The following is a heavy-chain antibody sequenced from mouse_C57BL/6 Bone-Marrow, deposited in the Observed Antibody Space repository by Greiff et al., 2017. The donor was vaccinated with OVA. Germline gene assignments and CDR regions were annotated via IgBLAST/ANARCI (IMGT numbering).Heavy chain of an antibody. CDR1: GFSLTSYG. V-gene: IGHV2-5*01. CDR2: IWRGGST. Sequence: VQGVESGPGLVQPSQSLSITCTVSGFSLTSYGVHWVRQSPGKGLEWLGVIWRGGSTDYNAAFMSRLSITKDNSKSQVFFKMNSLQADDTAIYYGAKTAYDGFPYAMDYWGQGTSVTVSS. CDR3: AKTAYDGFPYAMDY. D-gene: IGHD2-3*01. J-gene: IGHJ4*01.